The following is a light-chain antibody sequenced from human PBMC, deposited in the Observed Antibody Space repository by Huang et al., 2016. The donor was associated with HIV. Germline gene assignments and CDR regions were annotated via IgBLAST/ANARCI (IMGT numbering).Light chain of an antibody. CDR1: QRIDNF. Sequence: EIVLTQSPATLSLSPGEKATLSCRARQRIDNFLAWYQQKPGQAPRLLIYAAYNRAPGIPARFSGRGSGTDFTLTISSLEPEDFAIYYCQQRGNSWTFGQGTKVEIK. CDR2: AAY. J-gene: IGKJ1*01. CDR3: QQRGNSWT. V-gene: IGKV3-11*01.